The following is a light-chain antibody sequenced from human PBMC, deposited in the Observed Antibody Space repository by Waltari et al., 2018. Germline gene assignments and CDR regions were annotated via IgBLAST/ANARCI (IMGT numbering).Light chain of an antibody. CDR3: CSYAGSSVL. CDR2: DVT. Sequence: QSALTQPRSVSGSPGQSVTISCTGTSSDVGGSDSVSWYQQHPGKAPKLMIYDVTKRPSGVPERFSGSKSGNTASLTISGLQVEDEADYYGCSYAGSSVLFGGGTKLTVL. CDR1: SSDVGGSDS. J-gene: IGLJ2*01. V-gene: IGLV2-11*01.